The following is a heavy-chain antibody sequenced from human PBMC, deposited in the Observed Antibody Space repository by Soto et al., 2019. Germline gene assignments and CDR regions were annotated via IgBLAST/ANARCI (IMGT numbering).Heavy chain of an antibody. Sequence: QVQLVESGGGVVQPGRSLRLSCAASGFTFSSYGMHWVRQAPGKGLEWGAVISYEGSNKYYADSVKGRFTISRDNSKNTLYLQMNSLRAEDTAVYYCAKLAAAGTIDYWGQGTLVTVSS. CDR2: ISYEGSNK. CDR1: GFTFSSYG. V-gene: IGHV3-30*18. CDR3: AKLAAAGTIDY. D-gene: IGHD6-13*01. J-gene: IGHJ4*02.